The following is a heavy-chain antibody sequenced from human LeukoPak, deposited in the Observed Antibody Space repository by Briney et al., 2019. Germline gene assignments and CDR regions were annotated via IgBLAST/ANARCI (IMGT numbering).Heavy chain of an antibody. D-gene: IGHD3-10*01. CDR1: GGSISSSSYY. J-gene: IGHJ3*02. V-gene: IGHV4-39*02. CDR3: ARDLWFGAGRAFDI. Sequence: SETLSLTCTVSGGSISSSSYYWGWIRQPPGTGLEWIGSIYYSGSTYYNPSLKSRVTISVDTSKNHFSLKLSSVTAADTAVYYCARDLWFGAGRAFDIWGQGTMVTVSS. CDR2: IYYSGST.